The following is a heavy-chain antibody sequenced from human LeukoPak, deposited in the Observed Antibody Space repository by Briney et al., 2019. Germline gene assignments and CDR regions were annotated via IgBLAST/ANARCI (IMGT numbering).Heavy chain of an antibody. Sequence: HAGGSLRLSCAASGFTFSSYAMSWVRQAPGKGLEWVSAISGSGGSTYYADSAKGRFTISRDNSKKTLYLQMNSLRAEDTAVYYCAKGYSHFDYWGQGTLVTVSS. V-gene: IGHV3-23*01. D-gene: IGHD6-13*01. J-gene: IGHJ4*02. CDR1: GFTFSSYA. CDR2: ISGSGGST. CDR3: AKGYSHFDY.